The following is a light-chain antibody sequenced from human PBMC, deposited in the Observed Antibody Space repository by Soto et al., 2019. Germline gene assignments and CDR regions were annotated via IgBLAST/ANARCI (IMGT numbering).Light chain of an antibody. CDR2: DVS. CDR1: QSVSES. CDR3: QQRSDWLPIT. V-gene: IGKV3-11*01. Sequence: DIVMTQSPATLSLSPWERATLSCRASQSVSESLAWYQQKPGQAPRLLIYDVSYRATGIPVRFSGSGSGTDFTLTISSLEPEDFAVYYCQQRSDWLPITFGQGTRLEIK. J-gene: IGKJ5*01.